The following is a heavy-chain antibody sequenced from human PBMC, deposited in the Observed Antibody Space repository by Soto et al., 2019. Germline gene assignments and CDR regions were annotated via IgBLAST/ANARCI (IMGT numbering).Heavy chain of an antibody. J-gene: IGHJ4*02. D-gene: IGHD3-9*01. CDR3: ATKSYDIGTFDY. V-gene: IGHV4-39*07. Sequence: PSETLSLTCTVSGGSISSGGYYWSWVRQSPGKGLEWIGEIFHTGSTNYNTSLKSRVTISVDKSKNQFSLNLNSVTAADTAVYYCATKSYDIGTFDYWGQGTLVTVSS. CDR1: GGSISSGGYY. CDR2: IFHTGST.